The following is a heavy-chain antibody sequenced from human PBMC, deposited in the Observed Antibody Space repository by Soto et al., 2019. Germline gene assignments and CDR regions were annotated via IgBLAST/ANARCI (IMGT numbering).Heavy chain of an antibody. Sequence: SETLSLTCTVSSGSINNYYWSWIRQPPGKGLEWIGYIHYSGNTKYNPSLKSRVTISADTSKNQFSLKLSSVTAADTAVYYRARGHYDFWSGYFATIDYWGQGSLVTVSS. D-gene: IGHD3-3*01. CDR3: ARGHYDFWSGYFATIDY. J-gene: IGHJ4*02. V-gene: IGHV4-59*08. CDR2: IHYSGNT. CDR1: SGSINNYY.